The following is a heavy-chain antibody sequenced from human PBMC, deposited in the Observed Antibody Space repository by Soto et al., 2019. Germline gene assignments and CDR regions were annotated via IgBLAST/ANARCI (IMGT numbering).Heavy chain of an antibody. V-gene: IGHV4-30-2*01. Sequence: QLQLQESGSGLVKPSQTLSLTCAVSGGSISSGGYSCNWIRQPPGKGLEWIGYIYHSGSTYYNPSLKSRVTISVERSKNQFALKLRSVTATDTAVYYCARGVTTVTTFDYWGQGTLVTVSS. CDR3: ARGVTTVTTFDY. CDR1: GGSISSGGYS. CDR2: IYHSGST. J-gene: IGHJ4*02. D-gene: IGHD4-17*01.